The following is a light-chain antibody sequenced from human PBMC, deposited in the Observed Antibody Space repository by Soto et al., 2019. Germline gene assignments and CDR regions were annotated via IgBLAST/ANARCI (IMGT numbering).Light chain of an antibody. CDR2: GAS. CDR3: QQYDSSPIT. CDR1: QSVSSSY. V-gene: IGKV3-20*01. J-gene: IGKJ5*01. Sequence: EIVMTQSTGPLSFSPGERATLSCRASQSVSSSYLAWYQQKPGQAPSLLIYGASRRATGIPDRFSGSGSGIDFTLTISRLEREDFAVYYCQQYDSSPITFGQGTRLENK.